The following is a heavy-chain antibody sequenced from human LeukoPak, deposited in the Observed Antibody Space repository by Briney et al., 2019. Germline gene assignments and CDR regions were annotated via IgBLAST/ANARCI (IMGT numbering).Heavy chain of an antibody. CDR2: ICGSGGSP. Sequence: PGGSLRLSCAASGFTFSSYAMSWVRQAPGKGLEGVSAICGSGGSPYYADPVKGRLTISRDNSKNTLYLQMHSLRADDTAVYYCAKTIGYCSGGSCSPHNYYYYYGMDVWGQGTTVTVSS. CDR3: AKTIGYCSGGSCSPHNYYYYYGMDV. D-gene: IGHD2-15*01. CDR1: GFTFSSYA. J-gene: IGHJ6*02. V-gene: IGHV3-23*01.